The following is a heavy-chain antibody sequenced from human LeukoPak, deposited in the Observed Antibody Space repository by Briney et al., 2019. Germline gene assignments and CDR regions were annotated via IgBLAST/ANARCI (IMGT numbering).Heavy chain of an antibody. D-gene: IGHD2-15*01. CDR1: GYTFTSYG. V-gene: IGHV1-18*01. Sequence: GASVKVSCKASGYTFTSYGISWVRQAPGQGLEWMGWISAYNGNTNYAQKLQGRVTMTTDTSTSTAYMELRSLRSDDTAVYYCARVVSLVVAAIPSDYWGQGTLVTVSS. CDR2: ISAYNGNT. J-gene: IGHJ4*02. CDR3: ARVVSLVVAAIPSDY.